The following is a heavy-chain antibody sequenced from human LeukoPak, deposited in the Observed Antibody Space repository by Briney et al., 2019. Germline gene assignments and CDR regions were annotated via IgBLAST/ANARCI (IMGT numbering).Heavy chain of an antibody. CDR3: ARTKVTPGSHDAFDI. Sequence: GGSLRLSCAASGFTFSSYAMSWVRQAPGKGLEWVSVISGSGGSTYYADSVKGRFTISRDNSKNTLYLQMNSLRAEDTAVYYCARTKVTPGSHDAFDIWGQGTMVTVSS. J-gene: IGHJ3*02. CDR1: GFTFSSYA. D-gene: IGHD4-17*01. CDR2: ISGSGGST. V-gene: IGHV3-23*01.